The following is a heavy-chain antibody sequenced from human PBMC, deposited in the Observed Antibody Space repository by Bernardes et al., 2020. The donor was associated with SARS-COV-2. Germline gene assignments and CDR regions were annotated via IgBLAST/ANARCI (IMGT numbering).Heavy chain of an antibody. CDR2: MNPNSGNT. CDR3: ARDTLVLRYFDWSPGGMDV. Sequence: ASVKVSCKASGYTFTSYDINWVRQATGQGLEWMGWMNPNSGNTGYAQKFQGRVTMTRNTSISTAYMELSSLRSEDTAVYYCARDTLVLRYFDWSPGGMDVWGQGTTVTVSS. J-gene: IGHJ6*02. CDR1: GYTFTSYD. D-gene: IGHD3-9*01. V-gene: IGHV1-8*01.